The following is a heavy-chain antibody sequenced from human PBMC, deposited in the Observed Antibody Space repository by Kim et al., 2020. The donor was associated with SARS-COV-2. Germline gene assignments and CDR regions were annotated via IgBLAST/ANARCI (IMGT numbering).Heavy chain of an antibody. J-gene: IGHJ6*02. CDR3: ARDRVTGTPWDYYYYGMDV. Sequence: GGSLRLSCAASGFTFSSYWMHWVRQAPGKGLVWVSRINSDGSSTSYADSVKGRFTISRDNAKNTLYLQMNSLRAEDTAVYYCARDRVTGTPWDYYYYGMDVWGQGTTVTVSS. V-gene: IGHV3-74*01. CDR1: GFTFSSYW. CDR2: INSDGSST. D-gene: IGHD1-1*01.